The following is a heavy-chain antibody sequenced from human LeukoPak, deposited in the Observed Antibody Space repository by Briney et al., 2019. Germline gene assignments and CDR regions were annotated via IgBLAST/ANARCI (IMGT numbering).Heavy chain of an antibody. V-gene: IGHV1-24*01. CDR3: ARGGTRYCSGGSCYYYYYGMDV. J-gene: IGHJ6*02. Sequence: GASVKVSCKVSGYTLTELSMHWVRQAPGKGLEWMGGFDPEGGETIYAQKFQGRVTMTEDTSTDTAYMELSSLRSEDTAVYYCARGGTRYCSGGSCYYYYYGMDVWGQGTTVTVSS. CDR1: GYTLTELS. CDR2: FDPEGGET. D-gene: IGHD2-15*01.